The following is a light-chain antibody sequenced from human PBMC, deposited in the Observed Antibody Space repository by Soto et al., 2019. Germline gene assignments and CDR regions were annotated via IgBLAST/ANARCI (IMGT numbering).Light chain of an antibody. J-gene: IGLJ3*02. CDR1: SSNIESNT. Sequence: QSVLTQPPSASGTPGQRVTISCSGSSSNIESNTVNWYQQLPGTAPKLLIYSINQRPSGVPDRFSGSKSGTSASLSISGLQSEDEADYYFAAWDDSLKGWVFGGGTKLTVL. CDR2: SIN. CDR3: AAWDDSLKGWV. V-gene: IGLV1-44*01.